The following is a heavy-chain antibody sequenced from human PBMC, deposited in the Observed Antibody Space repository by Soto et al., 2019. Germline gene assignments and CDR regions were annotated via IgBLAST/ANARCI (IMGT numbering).Heavy chain of an antibody. V-gene: IGHV1-69*13. CDR3: AIDWGYYDSSGYYYRDAFDI. CDR1: GGTFSSYA. D-gene: IGHD3-22*01. J-gene: IGHJ3*02. Sequence: SVKVSCRASGGTFSSYAISWVRKAHGQGLEWMGAIIPIFGTANYAQKFQGRVTMTADESTSTAYMELSSLRSEDTAVYYCAIDWGYYDSSGYYYRDAFDICG. CDR2: IIPIFGTA.